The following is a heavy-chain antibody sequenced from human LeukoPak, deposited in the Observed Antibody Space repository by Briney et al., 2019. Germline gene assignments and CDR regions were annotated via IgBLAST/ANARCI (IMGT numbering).Heavy chain of an antibody. CDR2: IKQDGSEK. J-gene: IGHJ4*02. Sequence: PGGSLRPSFAASGFPFSSYWMSWVRPAPGKGPEWVANIKQDGSEKYYLDSVKGRFNISRDNAKNSLYLQMNSLRAEDTAVYYCARDFRNYYDFWSGYYGPSFDYWGQGTLVTVSS. D-gene: IGHD3-3*01. V-gene: IGHV3-7*01. CDR3: ARDFRNYYDFWSGYYGPSFDY. CDR1: GFPFSSYW.